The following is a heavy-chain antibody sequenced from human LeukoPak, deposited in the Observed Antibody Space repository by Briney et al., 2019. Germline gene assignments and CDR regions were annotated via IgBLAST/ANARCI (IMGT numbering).Heavy chain of an antibody. J-gene: IGHJ6*03. CDR1: GFTFSSYA. D-gene: IGHD3-16*01. V-gene: IGHV3-23*01. CDR2: ISGSGGST. Sequence: PGGSLRLSCAASGFTFSSYAMSWVRQAPGEGLEWVSAISGSGGSTYYADSVKGRFTISRDNSKNTLYLQMNSLRAEDTAVYYCAKDGARDYYYYMDVWGKGTTVTVSS. CDR3: AKDGARDYYYYMDV.